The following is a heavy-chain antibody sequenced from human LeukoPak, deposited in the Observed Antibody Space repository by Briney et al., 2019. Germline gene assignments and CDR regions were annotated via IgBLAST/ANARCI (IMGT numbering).Heavy chain of an antibody. J-gene: IGHJ4*02. V-gene: IGHV3-9*01. CDR2: ISWKSGSI. D-gene: IGHD6-19*01. Sequence: GGSLRLSCAVSGFTFDDYAMHWVRQTPGKGLEWVSGISWKSGSIGYADSVKGRFTISRDNAKNSLYLQMNSLRAEDTALYYCAKDKSSGWYYFDYWGQGTLVTVSS. CDR3: AKDKSSGWYYFDY. CDR1: GFTFDDYA.